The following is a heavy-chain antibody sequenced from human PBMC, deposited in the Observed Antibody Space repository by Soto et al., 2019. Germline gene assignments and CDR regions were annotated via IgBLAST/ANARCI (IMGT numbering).Heavy chain of an antibody. CDR2: IYYSGST. V-gene: IGHV4-39*01. Sequence: PSETLSLTCTVSGGSISSSSYYWGWIRQPPGKGLEWIGSIYYSGSTYYNPSLKSRVTISVDTSKNQFSLKLSSVTAADTAVYYCARHKASSGWYYHLRAFDIWGQGTMVTVSS. CDR1: GGSISSSSYY. CDR3: ARHKASSGWYYHLRAFDI. D-gene: IGHD6-19*01. J-gene: IGHJ3*02.